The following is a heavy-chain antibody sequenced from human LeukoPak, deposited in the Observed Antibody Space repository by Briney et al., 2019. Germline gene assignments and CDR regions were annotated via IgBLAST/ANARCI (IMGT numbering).Heavy chain of an antibody. D-gene: IGHD5-12*01. CDR1: GGSISSGNYY. V-gene: IGHV4-61*02. Sequence: SQTLSLTCTVSGGSISSGNYYWSWIRQPAGKGLEWIGRIYTSGSTNYNPSLKSRITISVDTSKNQFSLTLSSMTAADTATYYCVRASVDSGGAFDVWGQGTVVTVSS. CDR2: IYTSGST. J-gene: IGHJ3*01. CDR3: VRASVDSGGAFDV.